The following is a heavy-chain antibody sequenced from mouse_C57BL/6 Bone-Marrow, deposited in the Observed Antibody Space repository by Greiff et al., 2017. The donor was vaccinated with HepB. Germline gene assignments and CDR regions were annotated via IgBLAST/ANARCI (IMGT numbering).Heavy chain of an antibody. J-gene: IGHJ1*03. Sequence: AASGVDFSRYWMSWVRRAPGKGLEWIGEINPDSSTINYAPSLKDKFIISRDNAKNTLYLQMSKVRSEDTALYYCARRAYYGSGWYFDVWGTGTTVTVSS. CDR1: GVDFSRYW. D-gene: IGHD1-1*01. CDR3: ARRAYYGSGWYFDV. CDR2: INPDSSTI. V-gene: IGHV4-1*01.